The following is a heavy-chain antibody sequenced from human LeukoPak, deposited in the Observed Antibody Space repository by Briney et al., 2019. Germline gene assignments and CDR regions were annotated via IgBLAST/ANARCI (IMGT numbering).Heavy chain of an antibody. Sequence: GSLRLSCAASGFTFSSYGMHWVRQAPGKGLEWVAVISYDGSDKYYADSVKGRFTISRDNSKNTLYLQMNSLRPEDTAVYYCAKDYRVEYSGSFDYWGQGTLVTVSS. D-gene: IGHD1-26*01. J-gene: IGHJ4*02. CDR1: GFTFSSYG. CDR3: AKDYRVEYSGSFDY. CDR2: ISYDGSDK. V-gene: IGHV3-30*18.